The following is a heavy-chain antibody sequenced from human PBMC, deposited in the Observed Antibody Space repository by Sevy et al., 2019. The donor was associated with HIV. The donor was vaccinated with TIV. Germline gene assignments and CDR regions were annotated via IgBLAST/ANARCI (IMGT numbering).Heavy chain of an antibody. CDR3: TRGSSGRAFDY. CDR1: GGSFSDYY. Sequence: SETLSLTCAVYGGSFSDYYWSWIRQPPGKGLGWIGEINHSGSTNYNPSLKSRITISVDTSKNQFSLKLSSVTAADTAVYYCTRGSSGRAFDYWGQGTLVTVSS. J-gene: IGHJ4*02. D-gene: IGHD3-22*01. V-gene: IGHV4-34*01. CDR2: INHSGST.